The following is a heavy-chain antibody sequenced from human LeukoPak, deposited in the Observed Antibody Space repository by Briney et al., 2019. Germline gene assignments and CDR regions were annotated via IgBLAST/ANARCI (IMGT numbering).Heavy chain of an antibody. V-gene: IGHV3-30*01. CDR2: ISYDEST. CDR3: ARDTYGSSWSPLSF. D-gene: IGHD6-13*01. Sequence: GGSLRLSCAASGFTFSTYALDWVRQAPGKGPEWVGLISYDESTSYADSVKGRFTISRENSRDTLYLQMDSLRPEDTAVYFCARDTYGSSWSPLSFWGHGTLVTVSS. J-gene: IGHJ4*03. CDR1: GFTFSTYA.